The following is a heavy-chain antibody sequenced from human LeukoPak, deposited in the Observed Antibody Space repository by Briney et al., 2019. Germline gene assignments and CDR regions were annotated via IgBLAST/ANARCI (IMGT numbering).Heavy chain of an antibody. Sequence: GRSLRLSCAASGFTFSSYGMHWVRQAPGKGLEWVAVISYDGSNKYYADSVKGRYTISRDNSKNTLYLQMNSLRAEDTGVFYCAKERVDGDYVYYYYGMDVWGQGTTVTVS. D-gene: IGHD4-17*01. CDR3: AKERVDGDYVYYYYGMDV. CDR1: GFTFSSYG. CDR2: ISYDGSNK. J-gene: IGHJ6*02. V-gene: IGHV3-30*18.